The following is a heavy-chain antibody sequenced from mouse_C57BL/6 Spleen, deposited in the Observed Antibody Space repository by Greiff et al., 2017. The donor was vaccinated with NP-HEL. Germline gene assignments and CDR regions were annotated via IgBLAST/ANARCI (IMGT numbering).Heavy chain of an antibody. CDR3: APNTTVVATN. CDR2: IHPNSGST. CDR1: GYTFTSYW. J-gene: IGHJ2*01. D-gene: IGHD1-1*01. Sequence: QFQLQQPGAELVKPGASVKLSCKASGYTFTSYWMHWVKQRPGQGLEWIGMIHPNSGSTNYNEKFKSKATLTVDKSSSTAYMQLSSLTSEDSAVYYCAPNTTVVATNWGQGTTLTVSS. V-gene: IGHV1-64*01.